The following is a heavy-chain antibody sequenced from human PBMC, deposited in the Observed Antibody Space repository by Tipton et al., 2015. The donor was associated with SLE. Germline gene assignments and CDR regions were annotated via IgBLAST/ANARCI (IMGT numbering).Heavy chain of an antibody. D-gene: IGHD3-3*01. V-gene: IGHV3-21*01. CDR1: GFTFSSYS. Sequence: SLRLSCAASGFTFSSYSMNWVRQAPGKGLEWVSSISSSSSYIYYADSMKGRFTISRDSAKNSLYLQMNSLRAEDTAVYYCARGLTIFGVVITAEYFQHWGQGTLVTVSS. J-gene: IGHJ1*01. CDR3: ARGLTIFGVVITAEYFQH. CDR2: ISSSSSYI.